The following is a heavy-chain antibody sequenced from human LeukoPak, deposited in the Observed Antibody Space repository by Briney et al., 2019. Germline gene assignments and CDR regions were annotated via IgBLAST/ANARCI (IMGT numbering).Heavy chain of an antibody. CDR1: GYTFTNYG. CDR3: ARGGIDIVTVPVSNWFDP. V-gene: IGHV1-18*01. Sequence: ASVKVSCKASGYTFTNYGISWVRQAQGQGLEWMGWVSTYSENTNYAQKFQGRVSMTTETSTDTGYMELKSLRSDDTATYYCARGGIDIVTVPVSNWFDPWGQGTLVTVSS. D-gene: IGHD2/OR15-2a*01. CDR2: VSTYSENT. J-gene: IGHJ5*02.